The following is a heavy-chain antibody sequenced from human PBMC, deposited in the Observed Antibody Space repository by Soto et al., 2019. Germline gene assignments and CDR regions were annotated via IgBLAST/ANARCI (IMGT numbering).Heavy chain of an antibody. CDR1: GGSISSYY. CDR2: IYYSGST. Sequence: SETLSLTCTVPGGSISSYYWSWIRQPPGKGLEWIGYIYYSGSTNYNPSLKSRVTISVDTSKNQFSLKLSSVTAADTAVYYCARHPGIAAGPDYWGQGTLVTVSS. V-gene: IGHV4-59*08. D-gene: IGHD6-13*01. CDR3: ARHPGIAAGPDY. J-gene: IGHJ4*02.